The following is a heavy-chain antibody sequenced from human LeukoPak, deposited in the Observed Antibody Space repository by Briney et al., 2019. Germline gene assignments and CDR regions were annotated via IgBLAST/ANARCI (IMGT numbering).Heavy chain of an antibody. D-gene: IGHD3-3*01. CDR3: ARLSTYYDFWSPPDY. CDR1: GASVSSHY. CDR2: VSYSGGT. V-gene: IGHV4-59*02. Sequence: PSETLSLTCTVSGASVSSHYWSWIRQPPGKGLEWIGYVSYSGGTNYNPSLKSRVTISLDTSKDQFSLRLNSVTAADTAVYYCARLSTYYDFWSPPDYWGQGTLVTVSS. J-gene: IGHJ4*02.